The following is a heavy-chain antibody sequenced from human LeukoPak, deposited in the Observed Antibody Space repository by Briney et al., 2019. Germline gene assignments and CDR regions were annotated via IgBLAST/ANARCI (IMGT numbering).Heavy chain of an antibody. CDR3: AELGTYYFDY. D-gene: IGHD1-7*01. V-gene: IGHV1-69*04. CDR2: IIPILGIA. J-gene: IGHJ4*02. Sequence: SVKVSCKASGGTFSSYATSWVRQAPGQGLEWMGRIIPILGIANYAQKFQGRVTITADKSTSTAYMELSSLRSEDTAVYYCAELGTYYFDYWGQGTLVTVSS. CDR1: GGTFSSYA.